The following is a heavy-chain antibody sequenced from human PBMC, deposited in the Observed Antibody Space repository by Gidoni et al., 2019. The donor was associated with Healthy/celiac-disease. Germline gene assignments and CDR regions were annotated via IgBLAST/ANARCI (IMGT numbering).Heavy chain of an antibody. CDR2: ISWNSGSI. D-gene: IGHD2-2*01. J-gene: IGHJ4*02. CDR1: GFTFDDYA. CDR3: AKDGGYCSSTSCYYFDY. Sequence: EVQLVESGGGLVQPGRSLRLSCAASGFTFDDYAMHWVRQAPGKGLEWVSGISWNSGSIGYADSVKGRFTISRDNAKNSLYLQMNSLRAEDTALYYCAKDGGYCSSTSCYYFDYWGQGTLVTVSS. V-gene: IGHV3-9*01.